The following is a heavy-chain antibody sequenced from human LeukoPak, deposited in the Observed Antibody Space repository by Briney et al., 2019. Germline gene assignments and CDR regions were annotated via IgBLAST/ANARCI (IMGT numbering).Heavy chain of an antibody. D-gene: IGHD6-13*01. CDR2: SSYDESHT. CDR1: RFSFRSYD. CDR3: AKDGQLGGSSWFTLYFDY. V-gene: IGHV3-30*18. Sequence: GRSLRLSCAASRFSFRSYDMHWVRQAPGKGLEWLALSSYDESHTYYTDSVKGRFTISRDNSKNTLYLRMNSLRPEDTAVYYCAKDGQLGGSSWFTLYFDYWGQGTLVTVSS. J-gene: IGHJ4*02.